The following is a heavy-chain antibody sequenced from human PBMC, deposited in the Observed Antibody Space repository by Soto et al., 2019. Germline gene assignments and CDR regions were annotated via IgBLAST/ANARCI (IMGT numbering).Heavy chain of an antibody. D-gene: IGHD5-18*01. J-gene: IGHJ4*02. CDR1: GGTFSSYA. CDR3: ASHGYSYGYLLDY. CDR2: IIPIFGTA. Sequence: QVQLVQSGAEVKKPGSSVKVSCKASGGTFSSYAISWVRQAPGQGLEWMGGIIPIFGTADYAQQFQGRVTMTADDSTSTAYMELGSLRSEDTAVYYCASHGYSYGYLLDYWGQGTLVTVSS. V-gene: IGHV1-69*12.